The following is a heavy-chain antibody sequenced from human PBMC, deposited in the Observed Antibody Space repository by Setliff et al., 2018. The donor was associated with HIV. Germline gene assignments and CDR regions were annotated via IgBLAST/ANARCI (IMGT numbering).Heavy chain of an antibody. J-gene: IGHJ4*02. CDR3: ARKPGFCSGGGCRGYFDY. CDR1: GGSISSSSYY. Sequence: PSETLSLTCTVSGGSISSSSYYWGWIRQPPGKGLEWIGSIDYSGSTYYNPSLKSRVTISVDTSKSQFSLKLSSVTAADTAVYYCARKPGFCSGGGCRGYFDYWGQGTLVTVS. D-gene: IGHD2-15*01. CDR2: IDYSGST. V-gene: IGHV4-39*07.